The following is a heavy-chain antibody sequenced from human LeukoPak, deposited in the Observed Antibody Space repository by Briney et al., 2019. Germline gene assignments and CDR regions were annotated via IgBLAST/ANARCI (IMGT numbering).Heavy chain of an antibody. CDR3: ARGSYYYDSSGYYGVFDY. CDR1: GFTFSSYA. CDR2: FSSIGGST. D-gene: IGHD3-22*01. J-gene: IGHJ4*02. Sequence: GGSLRLSCAASGFTFSSYAMHWVRHAPGKGLKYVSPFSSIGGSTYYAISVKGRFTISRDNFNNTLYLQMGSLRAEDMAVYYCARGSYYYDSSGYYGVFDYWGQGTLVTVSS. V-gene: IGHV3-64*01.